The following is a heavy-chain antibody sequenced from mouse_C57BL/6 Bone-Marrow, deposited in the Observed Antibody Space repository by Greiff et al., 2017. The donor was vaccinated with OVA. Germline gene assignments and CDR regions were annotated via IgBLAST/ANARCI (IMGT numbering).Heavy chain of an antibody. CDR2: IDPENGDT. D-gene: IGHD1-1*01. CDR1: GFNIKDDY. J-gene: IGHJ2*01. V-gene: IGHV14-4*01. CDR3: TNPLYYYGTPFDY. Sequence: VQLKESGAELVRPGASVKLSCKASGFNIKDDYMHWVKQRPEQGLEWIGWIDPENGDTEYDSKFQGKATITADKSSHTAYLQLSSLTSEDTAVYYCTNPLYYYGTPFDYWGQGTTLTVSS.